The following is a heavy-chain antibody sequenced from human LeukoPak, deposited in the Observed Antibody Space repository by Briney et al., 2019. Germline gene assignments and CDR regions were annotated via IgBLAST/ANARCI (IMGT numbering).Heavy chain of an antibody. Sequence: GESLKISCKVSGYSFTTYWVAWVRQMPGKGLEWMGLIYPDDSDTRYSPSFQGQVTISADKSLSTAYLQWRSLKASDTAMYYCARHIRGWGQAFGIWGQETMVTVSS. CDR2: IYPDDSDT. CDR1: GYSFTTYW. D-gene: IGHD6-19*01. J-gene: IGHJ3*02. V-gene: IGHV5-51*01. CDR3: ARHIRGWGQAFGI.